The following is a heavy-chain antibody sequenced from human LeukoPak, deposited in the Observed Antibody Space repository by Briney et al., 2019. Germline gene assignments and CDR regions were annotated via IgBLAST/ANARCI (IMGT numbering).Heavy chain of an antibody. CDR1: GFTFSSYW. Sequence: PGGSLRLSCAASGFTFSSYWMHWVRQAPGKGLLWVSRISSDGSSTTYADSVKGRFTISRDNAKNTLYLQMNSLRAEDTAVYYCARAAVAGDFDYWGRGTLVTVS. CDR3: ARAAVAGDFDY. V-gene: IGHV3-74*01. J-gene: IGHJ4*02. CDR2: ISSDGSST. D-gene: IGHD6-19*01.